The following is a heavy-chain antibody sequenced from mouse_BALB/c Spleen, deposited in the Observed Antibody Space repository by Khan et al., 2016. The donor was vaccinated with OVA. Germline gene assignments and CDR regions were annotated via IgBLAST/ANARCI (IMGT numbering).Heavy chain of an antibody. CDR3: ARAGYSPWFAY. CDR1: GFNIKDYY. J-gene: IGHJ3*01. V-gene: IGHV14-1*02. D-gene: IGHD2-3*01. Sequence: VQLKQSGAELAKPGASVKMSCKASGFNIKDYYIHWVKQRPEQGLEWIGWIDPENGNTIYDPKFQGKANITADTSSNTAYLHFSSLTSEDTAVYYCARAGYSPWFAYWGQGTLVTVSA. CDR2: IDPENGNT.